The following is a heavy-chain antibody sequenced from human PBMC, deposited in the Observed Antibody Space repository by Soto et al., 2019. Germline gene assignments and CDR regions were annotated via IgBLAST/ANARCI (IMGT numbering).Heavy chain of an antibody. CDR2: ISGSGDST. CDR3: AKDRGSSLYYYYYGRDD. CDR1: GFTFSRYA. Sequence: GGSLRLSCAASGFTFSRYAMNWVRQAPGKGLEWVSAISGSGDSTYYADSVKGRFTISRDNSKNTLYLQMNSLRAEDTAVYHCAKDRGSSLYYYYYGRDDWGQVITVTVAS. J-gene: IGHJ6*02. V-gene: IGHV3-23*01. D-gene: IGHD6-13*01.